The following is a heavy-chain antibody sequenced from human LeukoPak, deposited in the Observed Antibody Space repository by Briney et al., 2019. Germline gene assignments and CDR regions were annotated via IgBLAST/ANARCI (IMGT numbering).Heavy chain of an antibody. V-gene: IGHV3-21*01. CDR3: ARYPSRSSGWPYYFDY. J-gene: IGHJ4*02. Sequence: GGSLRLSCAASGFTFSSYSMNWVRQAPGEGLEWVSSISSSSSYIYYADSVKGRFTISRDNAKNSLYLQMNSLRAEDTAVYYCARYPSRSSGWPYYFDYWGQGTLVTVSS. CDR2: ISSSSSYI. CDR1: GFTFSSYS. D-gene: IGHD6-19*01.